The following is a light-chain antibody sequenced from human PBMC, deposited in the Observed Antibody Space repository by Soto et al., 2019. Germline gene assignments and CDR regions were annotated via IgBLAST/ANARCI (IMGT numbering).Light chain of an antibody. CDR2: EVS. CDR1: SSDVGSYNL. V-gene: IGLV2-23*02. CDR3: CSYAGSSTLV. J-gene: IGLJ2*01. Sequence: QSALTQHASVSGSPGQSITISCTGNSSDVGSYNLVSWYQQHPGKAPKLMIYEVSKRPSGVSNRFSGSKSGNTASLTISGLQAEDEADYYCCSYAGSSTLVFVGGTTLTVL.